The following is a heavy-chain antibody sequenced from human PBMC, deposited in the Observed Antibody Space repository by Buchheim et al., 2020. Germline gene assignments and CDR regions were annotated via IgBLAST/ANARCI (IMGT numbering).Heavy chain of an antibody. D-gene: IGHD3-10*01. Sequence: VQLVESGGGLVQPGESLRLSCAASGFDVGSNYMSWVRQAPGNGLEWVSAIYSGGATYYVDSVKGRFTISRDNSKNTLYLQMSSLRSEDTAVYYCARAIYVSGSYEYWGQGAL. CDR1: GFDVGSNY. V-gene: IGHV3-66*02. CDR3: ARAIYVSGSYEY. CDR2: IYSGGAT. J-gene: IGHJ4*02.